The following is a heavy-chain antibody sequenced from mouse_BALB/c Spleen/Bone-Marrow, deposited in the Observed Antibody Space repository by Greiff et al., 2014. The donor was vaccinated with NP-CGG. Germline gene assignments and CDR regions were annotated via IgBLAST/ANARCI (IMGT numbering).Heavy chain of an antibody. Sequence: EVKVEESGGGLVQPKGSLKLSCAASGFTFNTYAMNWVRQAPGKGLEWVARIRSKSNNYATYYADSVKDRFTISRDDSQSMLYLQMNNLKTEDTAMYYCVRHDGDGGFAYWGQGTLVTVSA. V-gene: IGHV10-1*02. CDR3: VRHDGDGGFAY. CDR2: IRSKSNNYAT. CDR1: GFTFNTYA. J-gene: IGHJ3*01. D-gene: IGHD3-3*01.